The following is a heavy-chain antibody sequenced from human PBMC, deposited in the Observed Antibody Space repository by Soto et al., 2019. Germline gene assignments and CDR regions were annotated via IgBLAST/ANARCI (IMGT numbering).Heavy chain of an antibody. CDR3: AKDGTRIAVAEPLGY. Sequence: GGSLGLSCAATGFTVSSSYMSWVRQAPGKGLQWVSVIYSGGSTHYADSVEGRFTISRDNSKNTLFLQMNSLRAEDTAVYYCAKDGTRIAVAEPLGYWGQGTLVTVSS. CDR2: IYSGGST. CDR1: GFTVSSSY. V-gene: IGHV3-66*01. J-gene: IGHJ4*02. D-gene: IGHD6-19*01.